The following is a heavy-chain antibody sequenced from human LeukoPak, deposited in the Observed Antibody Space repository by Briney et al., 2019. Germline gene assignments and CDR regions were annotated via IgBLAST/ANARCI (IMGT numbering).Heavy chain of an antibody. D-gene: IGHD5-18*01. CDR3: AKEFSGYSYGRDDAFDI. CDR2: ISYDGSNK. V-gene: IGHV3-30*18. Sequence: PGGSLRLSCAASGFTFSSYGMHWVRQAPGKGLEWVSVISYDGSNKYYADSVNGRFTISRDNSKNTLYLQMNSLRAEDTAVYYCAKEFSGYSYGRDDAFDICGQATTVTASS. CDR1: GFTFSSYG. J-gene: IGHJ3*02.